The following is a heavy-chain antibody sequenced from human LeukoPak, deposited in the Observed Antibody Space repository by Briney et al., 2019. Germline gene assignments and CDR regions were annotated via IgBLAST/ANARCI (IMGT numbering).Heavy chain of an antibody. CDR2: IYYSGSP. D-gene: IGHD5-24*01. V-gene: IGHV4-39*07. CDR3: ARSRIVGDGYNYAY. CDR1: GGSISNNNYY. Sequence: PSETLSLTCTVSGGSISNNNYYWAWIRQPPGEGLGCIGSIYYSGSPYYNPSLKSRVTISVDTSKNQFSLKLNSVTAADTAVYYCARSRIVGDGYNYAYWGQGILVTVSS. J-gene: IGHJ4*02.